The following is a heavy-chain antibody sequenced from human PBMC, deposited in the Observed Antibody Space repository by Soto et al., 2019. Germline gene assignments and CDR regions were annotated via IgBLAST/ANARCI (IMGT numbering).Heavy chain of an antibody. CDR2: IYYSGTT. CDR1: GGSISSSNW. Sequence: SETLSLTCAVSGGSISSSNWWSWVRQPPGKGLEWIGYIYYSGTTNYNPSLKSRVTMSVDKPKNQFSLKLRSVTAADTAVYYCARVTPMTTFDYWGQGTLVTVSS. CDR3: ARVTPMTTFDY. D-gene: IGHD1-1*01. J-gene: IGHJ4*02. V-gene: IGHV4-4*02.